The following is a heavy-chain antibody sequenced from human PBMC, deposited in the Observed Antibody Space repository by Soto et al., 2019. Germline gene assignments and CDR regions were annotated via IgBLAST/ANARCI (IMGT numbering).Heavy chain of an antibody. Sequence: QVQLQQWGAGLLKPSETLSLTCAVYGGSFSGYYWSWIRQPPGKGLEWMGEINHSGSNNYNPSLRRRVTISVDTSKNQFSLKLSSVTAAETAVYYCARGRGPCGGKRLFWYFNLWGRGTVVTVTS. CDR3: ARGRGPCGGKRLFWYFNL. J-gene: IGHJ2*01. CDR2: INHSGSN. CDR1: GGSFSGYY. D-gene: IGHD2-15*01. V-gene: IGHV4-34*01.